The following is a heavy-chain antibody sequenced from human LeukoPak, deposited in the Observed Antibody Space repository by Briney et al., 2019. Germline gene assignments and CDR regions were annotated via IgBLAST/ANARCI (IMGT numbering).Heavy chain of an antibody. CDR2: INHSGST. D-gene: IGHD6-13*01. CDR1: GGSFSGYY. J-gene: IGHJ4*02. CDR3: AGASMRASTRAAARNDY. V-gene: IGHV4-34*01. Sequence: SETLSLTCAVYGGSFSGYYWSWIRQPPGKGLEWIGEINHSGSTNYNPSLKSRVTISVDTSKNQFSLKLSSVTAADTAVYYCAGASMRASTRAAARNDYWGQGTLVTVSS.